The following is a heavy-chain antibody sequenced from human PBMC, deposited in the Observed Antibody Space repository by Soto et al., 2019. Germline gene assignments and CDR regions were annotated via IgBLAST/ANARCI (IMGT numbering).Heavy chain of an antibody. CDR2: IDGSGGTT. J-gene: IGHJ5*02. CDR1: GFPFSSTD. Sequence: GGSLRLSCAASGFPFSSTDMTWVRQAPGRGLEWVSTIDGSGGTTYYADSVKGRFTISRDNSINTVFLQMNSLRADDTALYFCAKNSGWFNTWGQGALVTVSS. D-gene: IGHD3-10*01. CDR3: AKNSGWFNT. V-gene: IGHV3-23*01.